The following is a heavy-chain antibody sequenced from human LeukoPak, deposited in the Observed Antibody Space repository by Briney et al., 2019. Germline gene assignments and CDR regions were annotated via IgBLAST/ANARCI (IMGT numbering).Heavy chain of an antibody. D-gene: IGHD6-13*01. J-gene: IGHJ4*02. CDR3: TKVGRTWQQLVLYFDY. CDR1: GFSFSSYW. CDR2: ISSDGSII. V-gene: IGHV3-74*01. Sequence: PGGSLRLSCAASGFSFSSYWMHWVRQAPGKGLVWVSRISSDGSIINYADSVKGRFTISRDNAKNSLYLQMNSLRAEDTALYYCTKVGRTWQQLVLYFDYWGQGTLVTVSS.